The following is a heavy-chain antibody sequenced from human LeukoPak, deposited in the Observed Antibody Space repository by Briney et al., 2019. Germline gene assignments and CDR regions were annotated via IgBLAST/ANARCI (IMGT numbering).Heavy chain of an antibody. CDR1: GGSISSDY. D-gene: IGHD4-11*01. J-gene: IGHJ4*02. CDR2: IYYSGRT. V-gene: IGHV4-59*01. CDR3: ARGFYRPAY. Sequence: SETLSLTCTVSGGSISSDYWSWIRQPPGKGLEWVGYIYYSGRTFYNPSLKSRVTMSVDTSKNQFSLKLSSVTAADTAIYYCARGFYRPAYWGQGTLVTVSS.